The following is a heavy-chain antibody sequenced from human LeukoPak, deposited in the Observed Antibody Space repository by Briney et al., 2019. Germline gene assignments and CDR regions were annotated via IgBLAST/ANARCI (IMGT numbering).Heavy chain of an antibody. CDR2: ISNSGGST. CDR3: AKGVITLDY. D-gene: IGHD3-10*01. CDR1: GFTFNNYA. J-gene: IGHJ4*02. Sequence: PGGSLRLSCAASGFTFNNYAMTWVRQAPGRGLEWVSTISNSGGSTYYADSVKGRFSISRDNSKNTLYLQMGSLRAEDMAVYYCAKGVITLDYWGQGTLVTVSS. V-gene: IGHV3-23*01.